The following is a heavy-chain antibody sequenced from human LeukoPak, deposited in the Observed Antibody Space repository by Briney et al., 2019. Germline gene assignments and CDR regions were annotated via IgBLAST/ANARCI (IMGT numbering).Heavy chain of an antibody. Sequence: GGSLRLSCAASGFTFSSYAMHWVHQAPGKGLEWVAIISYDGSNKYYADSVKGRFTISRDNSKNTLYLQMNSLRAEDTAVYYCARGYSSSPWLAFDLWGQGTMVTVSS. V-gene: IGHV3-30*04. J-gene: IGHJ3*01. CDR2: ISYDGSNK. D-gene: IGHD2-2*01. CDR3: ARGYSSSPWLAFDL. CDR1: GFTFSSYA.